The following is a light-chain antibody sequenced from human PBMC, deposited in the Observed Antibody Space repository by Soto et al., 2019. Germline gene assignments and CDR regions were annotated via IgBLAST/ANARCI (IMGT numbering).Light chain of an antibody. CDR3: SSYTSSTTRGIYV. V-gene: IGLV2-14*01. CDR2: EVS. Sequence: QSVLTQPASVSGSPGQSIIISCTGTSSDVGDYNFVSWYQQHPGKAPKLMIYEVSNRPSGVSNRFSGSKSGNTASLTISGLQAEDEADYYCSSYTSSTTRGIYVLGTGTKVTVL. J-gene: IGLJ1*01. CDR1: SSDVGDYNF.